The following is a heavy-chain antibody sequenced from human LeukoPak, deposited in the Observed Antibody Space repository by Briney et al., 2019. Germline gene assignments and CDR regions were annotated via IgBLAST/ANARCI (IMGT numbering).Heavy chain of an antibody. Sequence: SETLSLTCTVSGGSISSSDSYWAWVRQPPGTVLEWIGSICFSRTTYYNPSLKSRVTMSIDTSKNHFSLKVASVAAADTAVYYCGRHFPETGRDEQPLEYWGQGSLFTVSS. CDR1: GGSISSSDSY. V-gene: IGHV4-39*01. CDR2: ICFSRTT. J-gene: IGHJ4*02. CDR3: GRHFPETGRDEQPLEY. D-gene: IGHD3-10*01.